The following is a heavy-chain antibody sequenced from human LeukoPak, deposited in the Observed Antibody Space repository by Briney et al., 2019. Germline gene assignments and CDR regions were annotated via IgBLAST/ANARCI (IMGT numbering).Heavy chain of an antibody. CDR1: GYTFTGYY. D-gene: IGHD4-17*01. J-gene: IGHJ4*02. CDR2: INPNSGGT. Sequence: ASVKVSCKASGYTFTGYYMHWVRQAPGQGLEWTGWINPNSGGTNYAQKFQGRVTMTRDTSISTAYMELSRLRSDDTAVYYCAKADYEFPYYFDYWGQGTLVTVSS. V-gene: IGHV1-2*02. CDR3: AKADYEFPYYFDY.